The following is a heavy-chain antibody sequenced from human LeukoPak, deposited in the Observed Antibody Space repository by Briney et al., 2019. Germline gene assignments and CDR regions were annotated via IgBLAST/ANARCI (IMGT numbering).Heavy chain of an antibody. J-gene: IGHJ4*02. Sequence: SVKVSCKASGGTFSSYAFSWVRQAPGQGLEWMGGIIPIFTTANYAQKFQGRVTITADESTSTVYMELSRLRSEDTAVYYCAREVEYYGSGSYWGVLDYWGQGTLVTVSS. D-gene: IGHD3-10*01. CDR1: GGTFSSYA. CDR2: IIPIFTTA. CDR3: AREVEYYGSGSYWGVLDY. V-gene: IGHV1-69*13.